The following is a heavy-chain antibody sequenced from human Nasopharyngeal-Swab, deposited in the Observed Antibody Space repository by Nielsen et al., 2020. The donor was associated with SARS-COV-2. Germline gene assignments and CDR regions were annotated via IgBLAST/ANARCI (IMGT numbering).Heavy chain of an antibody. J-gene: IGHJ6*02. CDR2: ISGSGNII. CDR3: ARDQLTAIFGVVISYYYYGMDV. Sequence: GESLKISCAASGFTLSTYGMNWVRQAPGKGLEWVSHISGSGNIIYYADSVKGRFTISRDSAKNSLYLQMNSLRAEDTAVYYCARDQLTAIFGVVISYYYYGMDVWGQGTTVTVSS. CDR1: GFTLSTYG. V-gene: IGHV3-48*03. D-gene: IGHD3-3*01.